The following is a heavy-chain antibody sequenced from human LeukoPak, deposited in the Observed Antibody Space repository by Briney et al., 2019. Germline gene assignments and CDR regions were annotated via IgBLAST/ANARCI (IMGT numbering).Heavy chain of an antibody. CDR2: ISSSSSYI. Sequence: GGSLRLSCAASGFTFSSYSMNWVRQAPGKGLEWVSSISSSSSYIYYADSVKGRFTISRDNAKNSLYLQMNSLRAEDTAVYYCARDTSSQGSSWGYYYGMDVWGQGTTVTVSS. CDR1: GFTFSSYS. CDR3: ARDTSSQGSSWGYYYGMDV. V-gene: IGHV3-21*01. J-gene: IGHJ6*02. D-gene: IGHD6-13*01.